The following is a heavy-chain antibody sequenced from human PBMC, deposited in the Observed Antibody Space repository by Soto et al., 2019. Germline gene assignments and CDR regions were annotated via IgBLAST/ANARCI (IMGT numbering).Heavy chain of an antibody. Sequence: ASVKVSCKASGYTFTSYGISWVRQAPGQGLEWMGWISAYNGNTNYAQKLQGRVTMTTDTSTSTAYMELRSLRSDDTAVYYCARDKRVGYCSSTSRHYFDYWGQGTLVTVST. D-gene: IGHD2-2*01. V-gene: IGHV1-18*01. J-gene: IGHJ4*02. CDR1: GYTFTSYG. CDR3: ARDKRVGYCSSTSRHYFDY. CDR2: ISAYNGNT.